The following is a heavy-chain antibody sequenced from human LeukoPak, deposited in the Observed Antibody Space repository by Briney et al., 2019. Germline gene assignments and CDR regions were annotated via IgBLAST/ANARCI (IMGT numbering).Heavy chain of an antibody. V-gene: IGHV1-18*01. J-gene: IGHJ5*02. Sequence: ASVTLSCKASGYTFTNYGISWVRQAPGQGPEWMGWISAYSGHTNYAQKLQGRVTMTTDTSTSTAYMELRSLRSDDTAVYCCARDNHSGSWSWFDPWGQRTQVSVSA. CDR2: ISAYSGHT. CDR1: GYTFTNYG. CDR3: ARDNHSGSWSWFDP. D-gene: IGHD6-13*01.